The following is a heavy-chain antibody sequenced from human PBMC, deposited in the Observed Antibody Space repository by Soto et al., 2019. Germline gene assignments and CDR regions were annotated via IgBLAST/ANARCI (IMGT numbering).Heavy chain of an antibody. V-gene: IGHV3-23*01. J-gene: IGHJ4*02. D-gene: IGHD2-15*01. CDR3: AREQAPVIMVAATFVY. CDR2: MSGSGATT. CDR1: GFTYSSYA. Sequence: GSLRLSCAACGFTYSSYAMSWVHQAPGRGLEWVSGMSGSGATTYYADSVKGRFTISRDKSKNTLYLHMNSLRAEDTAVYYCAREQAPVIMVAATFVYWGQGTLVTVS.